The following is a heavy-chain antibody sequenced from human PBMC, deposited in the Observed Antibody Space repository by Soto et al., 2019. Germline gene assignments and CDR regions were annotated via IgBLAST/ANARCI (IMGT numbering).Heavy chain of an antibody. J-gene: IGHJ5*02. CDR3: ARAVPTLGYCSSTSCYSWFDP. Sequence: SETLSLTCTVSVGSISSYYWSWIRQPPGKGLEWIGYIYYSGSTNYNPSLKSRVTISVDTSKNQFSLKLSSVTAADTAVYYCARAVPTLGYCSSTSCYSWFDPWGQGTLVTVSS. D-gene: IGHD2-2*02. V-gene: IGHV4-59*01. CDR2: IYYSGST. CDR1: VGSISSYY.